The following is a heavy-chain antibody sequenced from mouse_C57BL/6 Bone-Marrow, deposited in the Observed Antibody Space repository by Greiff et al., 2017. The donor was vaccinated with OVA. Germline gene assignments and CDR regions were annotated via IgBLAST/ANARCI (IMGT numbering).Heavy chain of an antibody. V-gene: IGHV1-4*01. CDR3: ARYDDDWYFDV. J-gene: IGHJ1*03. Sequence: QVQLQQSGAELARPGASVKMSCKASGYTFTSYTMHWVKQRPGQGLEWIGYINPSSGYTKYNQKFKDKATLTADKSSSTAYRQLSSLTSEDSAVYYCARYDDDWYFDVWGTGTTVTGSS. CDR1: GYTFTSYT. D-gene: IGHD2-4*01. CDR2: INPSSGYT.